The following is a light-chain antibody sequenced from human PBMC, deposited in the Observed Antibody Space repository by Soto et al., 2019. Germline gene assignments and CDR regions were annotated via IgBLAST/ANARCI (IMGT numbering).Light chain of an antibody. J-gene: IGKJ5*01. CDR3: QQRSNPIT. CDR1: QSVSSY. Sequence: IVFRQCRAILSMSTGERATLSCRASQSVSSYLAWYQQKPGQAPRLLIYDASNRATGIPARFSGSGSGTDFTLTISSLEPEDFAVYYCQQRSNPITFGQGTRLEIK. CDR2: DAS. V-gene: IGKV3-11*01.